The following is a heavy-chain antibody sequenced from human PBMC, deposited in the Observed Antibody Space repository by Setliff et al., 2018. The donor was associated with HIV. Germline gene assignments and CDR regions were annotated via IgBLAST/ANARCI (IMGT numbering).Heavy chain of an antibody. CDR1: GVSITSRDHF. CDR3: ARLGEYSSSTVPYFDH. J-gene: IGHJ4*02. Sequence: NPSETLSLTCSVSGVSITSRDHFWGWIRQSPGKGLEWIGSLFFSGGTFYNSSLKSRLTISADTSKNQFSLRLTAVTAADTAVYYCARLGEYSSSTVPYFDHWGPGILVTVSS. V-gene: IGHV4-39*01. CDR2: LFFSGGT. D-gene: IGHD6-6*01.